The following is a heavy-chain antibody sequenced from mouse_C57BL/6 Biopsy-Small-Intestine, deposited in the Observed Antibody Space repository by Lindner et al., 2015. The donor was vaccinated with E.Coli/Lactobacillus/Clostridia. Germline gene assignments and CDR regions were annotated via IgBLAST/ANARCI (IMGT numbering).Heavy chain of an antibody. Sequence: VQLQESGAELARPGASVKLSCKASGYTFTSYGISWVKQRTGQGLEWIGEIYPRSGNTYYSEKFKGKATLTADKSSSTAYVEFCSLTSEDSAVYFCARGSYGDAMDYWGQGTSVTVSS. CDR3: ARGSYGDAMDY. V-gene: IGHV1-81*01. CDR1: GYTFTSYG. CDR2: IYPRSGNT. J-gene: IGHJ4*01. D-gene: IGHD1-1*01.